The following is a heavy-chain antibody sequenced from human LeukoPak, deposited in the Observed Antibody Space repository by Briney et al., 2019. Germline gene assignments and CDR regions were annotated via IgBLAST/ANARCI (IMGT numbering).Heavy chain of an antibody. D-gene: IGHD3/OR15-3a*01. CDR1: GFTFSSYA. Sequence: GGSLRLSCAASGFTFSSYAMSWVRQAPGKGLEWVSTIGGRDDGAYYADSVKGRFTISRDNSKKTLYLQMKNLRAEDTAVYYCAKLHFGLIIYFDYWGQGTLVAVSS. V-gene: IGHV3-23*01. CDR3: AKLHFGLIIYFDY. J-gene: IGHJ4*02. CDR2: IGGRDDGA.